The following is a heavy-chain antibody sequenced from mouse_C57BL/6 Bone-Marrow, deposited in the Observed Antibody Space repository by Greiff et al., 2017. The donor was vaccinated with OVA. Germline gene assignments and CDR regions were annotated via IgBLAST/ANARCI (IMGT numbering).Heavy chain of an antibody. CDR2: IYPGDGDT. CDR1: GYAFSSYW. V-gene: IGHV1-80*01. CDR3: VYGNYRYFDV. D-gene: IGHD2-1*01. J-gene: IGHJ1*03. Sequence: QVQLKQSGAELVKPGASVKISCKASGYAFSSYWMNWVKQRPGKGLEWIGQIYPGDGDTNYNGKFKGKATLTADKSSSTAYMQLSSLTSEDSAVYFCVYGNYRYFDVWGTGTTVTVSS.